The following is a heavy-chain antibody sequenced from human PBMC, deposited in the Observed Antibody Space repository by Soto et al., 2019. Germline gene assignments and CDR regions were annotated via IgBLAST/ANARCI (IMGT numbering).Heavy chain of an antibody. D-gene: IGHD1-26*01. V-gene: IGHV3-74*03. Sequence: GGSLRLSCSDSGFTFGNCGIHWVRQGPGKGLEWVSHIGPDGKDIVYADSVTGRFIISRDNGRNTVYLQMNNLEAEDTAVYYCATLPWEVAQSWGQGTLVTVSS. CDR1: GFTFGNCG. J-gene: IGHJ5*02. CDR2: IGPDGKDI. CDR3: ATLPWEVAQS.